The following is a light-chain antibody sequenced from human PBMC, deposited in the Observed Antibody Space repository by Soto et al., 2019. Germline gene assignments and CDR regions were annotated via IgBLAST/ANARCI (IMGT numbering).Light chain of an antibody. CDR3: QQYNNWPRVT. CDR2: GAS. V-gene: IGKV3-15*01. J-gene: IGKJ5*01. Sequence: EIVMTQSPATLSVSPGERATLSCRASQSVSSNLAWYQQKPGQAPRLLIYGASTRATGIPARFSGSGSGTEFTLTISSLQSEDFADYYCQQYNNWPRVTFGQGTRLENK. CDR1: QSVSSN.